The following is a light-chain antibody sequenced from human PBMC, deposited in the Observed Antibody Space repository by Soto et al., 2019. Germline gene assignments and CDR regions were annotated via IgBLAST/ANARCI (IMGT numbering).Light chain of an antibody. CDR3: SSYTSRSTLV. CDR2: EVS. Sequence: QSVLTQPASVSGSPGQSITISCTGTGSDVGGYNYVSWYQQHPGKAPKLMIYEVSNRPSGVSNRFSGSKSGNTASLTISGLQAEDEADYYCSSYTSRSTLVFGTGTKVTVL. V-gene: IGLV2-14*01. CDR1: GSDVGGYNY. J-gene: IGLJ1*01.